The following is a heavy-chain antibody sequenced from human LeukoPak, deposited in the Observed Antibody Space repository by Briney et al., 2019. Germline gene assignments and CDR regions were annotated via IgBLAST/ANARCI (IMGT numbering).Heavy chain of an antibody. Sequence: ASVKVSCKASGGTFSSYTISWVRQAPGQGLEWMGRIIPILGTANYAQKFQGRVTITADKSTSTAYMELSSLRSEDTAVYYCATSIAVAGTNYWGQGTLVTVSS. CDR1: GGTFSSYT. CDR2: IIPILGTA. D-gene: IGHD6-19*01. V-gene: IGHV1-69*08. J-gene: IGHJ4*02. CDR3: ATSIAVAGTNY.